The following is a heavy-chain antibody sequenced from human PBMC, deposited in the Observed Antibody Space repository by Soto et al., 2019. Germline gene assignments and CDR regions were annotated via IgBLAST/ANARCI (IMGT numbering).Heavy chain of an antibody. CDR3: ASLGIAAAGTPPVYFDY. Sequence: QVQLVQSGAEVKKPGSSVKVSCKASGGTFSSYTISWVQQAPGQGLEWMGRIIPILGITNYAQKFQGRVTITADKSTSTAYMELSSLRSEDTAVYYCASLGIAAAGTPPVYFDYWGQGTLVTVSS. V-gene: IGHV1-69*02. CDR1: GGTFSSYT. CDR2: IIPILGIT. J-gene: IGHJ4*02. D-gene: IGHD6-13*01.